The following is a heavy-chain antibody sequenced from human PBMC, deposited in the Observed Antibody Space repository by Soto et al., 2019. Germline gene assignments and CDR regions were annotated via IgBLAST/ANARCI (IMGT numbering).Heavy chain of an antibody. CDR3: ARDSLLSEEAYYYGMDV. Sequence: ASVKVSCKASGYTFTSYYMHWVRQAPGQGLEWMGIINPSGGSTSYAQKFQGRVTMTRDTSTSTVYMELSSLRSEDTAVYYCARDSLLSEEAYYYGMDVWGQGTTVTVSS. V-gene: IGHV1-46*01. CDR2: INPSGGST. CDR1: GYTFTSYY. J-gene: IGHJ6*02. D-gene: IGHD3-16*02.